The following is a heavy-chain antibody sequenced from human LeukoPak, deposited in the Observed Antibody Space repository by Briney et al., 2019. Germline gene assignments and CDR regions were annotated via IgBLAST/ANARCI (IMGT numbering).Heavy chain of an antibody. J-gene: IGHJ3*02. CDR1: GFTFDDYA. Sequence: GGSLRLSCAPSGFTFDDYAMHWVRPAPGKGLEWVSGISWNSGSIGYADSVKGRFTISRDNAKNSLYLHVNSLRAEDTALYYCAKNGPGDTAMVHDAFDIWGQGTMVTVSS. V-gene: IGHV3-9*01. CDR2: ISWNSGSI. D-gene: IGHD5-18*01. CDR3: AKNGPGDTAMVHDAFDI.